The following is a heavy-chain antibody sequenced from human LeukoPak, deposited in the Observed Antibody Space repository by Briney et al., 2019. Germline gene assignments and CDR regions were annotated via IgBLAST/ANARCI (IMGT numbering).Heavy chain of an antibody. V-gene: IGHV5-51*01. CDR3: ARSSDSGNSYKRPLDY. CDR2: IYPGESDA. Sequence: GESLKISCQGSGYIFRGYWIAWVRQTPGKGLEWMGIIYPGESDARYSPSFQGQVTMSADKSISTAYLQWSSLKASDTAIYYCARSSDSGNSYKRPLDYWGQGTLVTVSS. D-gene: IGHD3-10*01. CDR1: GYIFRGYW. J-gene: IGHJ4*02.